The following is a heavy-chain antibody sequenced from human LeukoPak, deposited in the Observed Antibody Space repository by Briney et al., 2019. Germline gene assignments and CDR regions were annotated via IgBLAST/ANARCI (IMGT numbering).Heavy chain of an antibody. CDR3: ARAPGYSSGWPDY. CDR1: RFNFNNYG. D-gene: IGHD6-19*01. V-gene: IGHV3-30*02. CDR2: IRYDGSNK. Sequence: PGGSLRLSCAASRFNFNNYGMHWVRQAPGKGLEWVAFIRYDGSNKYYADSVKGRFTISRDNSKNTLYLQMNSLRAEDTAVHYCARAPGYSSGWPDYWGQGTLVTVSS. J-gene: IGHJ4*02.